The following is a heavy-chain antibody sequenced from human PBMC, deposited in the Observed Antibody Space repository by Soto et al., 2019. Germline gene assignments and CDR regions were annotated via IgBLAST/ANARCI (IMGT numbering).Heavy chain of an antibody. J-gene: IGHJ4*02. CDR1: GGSISSGGYY. Sequence: SETLSLTCTVSGGSISSGGYYWSWIRQHPGKGLEWIGYIYYSGSTYYNPSLKSRVTISVDTSKNQFSLKLSSVTAADTAVYYCARVSASYYYDSSGYRGGYFDYWGQGTLVTVSS. CDR2: IYYSGST. CDR3: ARVSASYYYDSSGYRGGYFDY. V-gene: IGHV4-31*03. D-gene: IGHD3-22*01.